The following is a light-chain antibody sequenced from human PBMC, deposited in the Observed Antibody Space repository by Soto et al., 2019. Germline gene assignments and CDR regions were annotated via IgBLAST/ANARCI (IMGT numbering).Light chain of an antibody. CDR3: CSYAGSSTSPYV. CDR2: EGS. J-gene: IGLJ1*01. CDR1: DVGSYNL. Sequence: QSVLTQPASVSGSPGQSIAIPCSDVGSYNLVSWYQQHPGKAPKLMIYEGSKRPSGVSNRFSGSKSGNTASLTISGLQAEDEADYYCCSYAGSSTSPYVFGTGTKLTVL. V-gene: IGLV2-23*01.